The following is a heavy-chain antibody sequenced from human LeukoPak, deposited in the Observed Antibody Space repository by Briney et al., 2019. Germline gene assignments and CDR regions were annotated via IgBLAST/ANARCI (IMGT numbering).Heavy chain of an antibody. V-gene: IGHV5-51*01. J-gene: IGHJ4*02. Sequence: GESLKISCKGSGYSFTTYWIGWVRQMPGKGLEWIGIIYPDDSDTRYSPSFQGQVTISADKSISTAYLQWSGLKASDTAMYYCARLPGYSNIWYLDYWGQGTLVTVSS. CDR3: ARLPGYSNIWYLDY. CDR1: GYSFTTYW. D-gene: IGHD6-13*01. CDR2: IYPDDSDT.